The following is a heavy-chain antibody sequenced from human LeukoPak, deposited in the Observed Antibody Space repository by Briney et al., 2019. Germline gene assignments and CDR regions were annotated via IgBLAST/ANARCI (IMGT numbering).Heavy chain of an antibody. D-gene: IGHD3-22*01. J-gene: IGHJ4*02. Sequence: ASVKLSRKASGYTFTIYYMHWVRHPPAQGLEWMGIINPSGSTTSYAQKFKARVTMTRDTSTSTVYMELSSLRSEDTAVYYCARSPRVYYDRSGTFDYWGQGTLVTVSS. CDR1: GYTFTIYY. V-gene: IGHV1-46*01. CDR3: ARSPRVYYDRSGTFDY. CDR2: INPSGSTT.